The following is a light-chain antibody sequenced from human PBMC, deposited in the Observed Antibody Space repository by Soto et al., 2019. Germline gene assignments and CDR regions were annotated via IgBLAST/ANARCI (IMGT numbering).Light chain of an antibody. CDR1: SSDVGGFNY. Sequence: QSVLTQPASVSGSPGQSITISCTGTSSDVGGFNYVSWYQQHPGKAPKLMIYEVSYRPSGISNRFSASKSGNTASLTISGLQAEDEADYYCSLYTSENTYVFGTGTKVTVL. CDR3: SLYTSENTYV. V-gene: IGLV2-14*01. CDR2: EVS. J-gene: IGLJ1*01.